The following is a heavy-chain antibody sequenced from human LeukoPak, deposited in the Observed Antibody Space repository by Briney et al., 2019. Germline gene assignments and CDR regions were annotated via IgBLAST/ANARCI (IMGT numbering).Heavy chain of an antibody. D-gene: IGHD5-24*01. CDR3: AKSGYNRFDY. CDR1: GFTFSSSA. V-gene: IGHV3-23*01. J-gene: IGHJ4*02. Sequence: GGSLRLSCAASGFTFSSSAMSWVRQAPGKGLEWVSGISGSGSGGSTYYADSVKGRFTISRDNSKNTLYLQMNSLIAEDTAVYYCAKSGYNRFDYWGQGTRVTVSS. CDR2: ISGSGSGGST.